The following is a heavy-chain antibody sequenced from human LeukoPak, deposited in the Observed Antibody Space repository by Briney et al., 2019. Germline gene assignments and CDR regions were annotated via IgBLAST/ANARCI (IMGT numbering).Heavy chain of an antibody. D-gene: IGHD3-9*01. V-gene: IGHV1-2*02. CDR1: GYTFTGYY. J-gene: IGHJ4*02. CDR2: INPNSGGT. Sequence: ASVKVSCKASGYTFTGYYMHWVRQAPGQGLEWMGWINPNSGGTNYAQKFQGRVTMTRDTSISTAYMELSRLRSDDTAVYYCASGGSLRYFDWLSPFDYWGQGTLVTVSS. CDR3: ASGGSLRYFDWLSPFDY.